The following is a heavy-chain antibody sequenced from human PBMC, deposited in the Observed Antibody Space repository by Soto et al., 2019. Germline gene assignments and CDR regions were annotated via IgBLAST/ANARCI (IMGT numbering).Heavy chain of an antibody. J-gene: IGHJ2*01. CDR1: GFTLRAYA. D-gene: IGHD3-3*01. V-gene: IGHV3-23*01. CDR3: AKGGGVYCYFDL. CDR2: ISGRSGNT. Sequence: EVQLLESGGGLVQPGGSLRLSCDASGFTLRAYAMSWVRQAPGKGLEWVSAISGRSGNTYYADSVKGRFTISRHDSKNTVSLPMSSLRAEDTAVYYCAKGGGVYCYFDLWDRGTLVTVSS.